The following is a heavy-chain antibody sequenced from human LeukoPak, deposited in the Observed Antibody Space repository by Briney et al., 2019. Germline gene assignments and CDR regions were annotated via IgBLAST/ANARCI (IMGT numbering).Heavy chain of an antibody. Sequence: ASVKVFCKASGYTFTSYAMHWVRQAPGQRLEWMGWINAGNGNTKYSQKFQGRVTITRDISASTAYMELSSLRSEDTAVYYCATNHITMVRGVPSPYYYGMDVWGKGTTVTVSS. CDR3: ATNHITMVRGVPSPYYYGMDV. CDR1: GYTFTSYA. CDR2: INAGNGNT. V-gene: IGHV1-3*01. D-gene: IGHD3-10*01. J-gene: IGHJ6*04.